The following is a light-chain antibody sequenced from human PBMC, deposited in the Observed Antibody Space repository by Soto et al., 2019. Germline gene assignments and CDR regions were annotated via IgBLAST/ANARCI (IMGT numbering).Light chain of an antibody. V-gene: IGKV1-33*01. CDR3: QHYDHLPPLS. CDR1: QDIRNY. Sequence: DIQMTQSPSSLSASVGDRVTITCQASQDIRNYLNWYQQKPGKAPNLLIYDASNLRAGVPSRFSGSASGTEFTSTISSLQPEDIATYYCQHYDHLPPLSFGGGTKVEIK. CDR2: DAS. J-gene: IGKJ4*01.